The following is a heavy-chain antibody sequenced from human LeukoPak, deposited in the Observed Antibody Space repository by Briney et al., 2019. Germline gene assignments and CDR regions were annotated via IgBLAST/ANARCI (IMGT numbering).Heavy chain of an antibody. Sequence: SETLSLTCAVYGGSFSGYYWSWIRQPPGKGLEWIGEINHSGSTNYNPSLKSRVTISVDTSKNQFSLKLSSATAADTAVYYCARRTPLAAATNLPNNWFDPWGQGTLVTVSS. CDR1: GGSFSGYY. CDR3: ARRTPLAAATNLPNNWFDP. CDR2: INHSGST. V-gene: IGHV4-34*01. D-gene: IGHD6-13*01. J-gene: IGHJ5*02.